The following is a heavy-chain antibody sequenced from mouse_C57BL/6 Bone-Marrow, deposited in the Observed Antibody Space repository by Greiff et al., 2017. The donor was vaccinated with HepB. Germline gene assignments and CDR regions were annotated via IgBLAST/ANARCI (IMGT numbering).Heavy chain of an antibody. CDR1: GYTFTSYW. D-gene: IGHD2-4*01. J-gene: IGHJ3*01. Sequence: VQLQQPGAELVMPGASVKLSCKASGYTFTSYWMHWVKQRPGQGLEWIGEIDPSDSYTNYNQKFKGKSTLTVDKSSSTAYMQRSSLTSEDSAVYYCAREVYYDYDGFAYWGQGTLVTVSA. CDR3: AREVYYDYDGFAY. CDR2: IDPSDSYT. V-gene: IGHV1-69*01.